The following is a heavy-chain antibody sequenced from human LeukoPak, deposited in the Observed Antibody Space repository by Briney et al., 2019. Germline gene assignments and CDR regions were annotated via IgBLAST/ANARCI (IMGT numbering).Heavy chain of an antibody. CDR1: GGSISSSDYY. D-gene: IGHD4-17*01. CDR2: ISSSGSS. J-gene: IGHJ4*02. CDR3: ARGLGDYHYFDY. V-gene: IGHV4-39*07. Sequence: SETLSLTCTVSGGSISSSDYYWGWIRQPPGKGLEWIGAISSSGSSYYNPSLKSRVTISVDSSKNQFSLKLSSVTAADTAVYYCARGLGDYHYFDYWGQGTLVTVSS.